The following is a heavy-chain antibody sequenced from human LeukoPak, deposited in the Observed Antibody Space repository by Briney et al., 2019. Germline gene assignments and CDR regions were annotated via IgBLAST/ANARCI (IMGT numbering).Heavy chain of an antibody. CDR2: IYRGGST. D-gene: IGHD3-22*01. CDR1: GFSFSSYA. Sequence: GGSLRLSCATSGFSFSSYAMSWVRQAPGKGVEWVSIIYRGGSTNYADSVKGRFTISRDTSKNTLYLQMNSLRAEDTAVYYCARLSANSSAYFFDYWGQGTLVTVSS. J-gene: IGHJ4*02. CDR3: ARLSANSSAYFFDY. V-gene: IGHV3-66*04.